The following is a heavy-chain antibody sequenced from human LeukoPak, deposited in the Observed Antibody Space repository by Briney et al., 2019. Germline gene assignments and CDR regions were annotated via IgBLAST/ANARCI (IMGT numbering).Heavy chain of an antibody. D-gene: IGHD2-8*01. V-gene: IGHV3-11*04. CDR2: ISSSGGTI. CDR1: GFTFSDYH. Sequence: GGSLRLSCAASGFTFSDYHMSWIRQAPGKGLEWVSYISSSGGTISYADSVKGRFTISRDNAKNTLYLQMNSLRPEDTAVYYCAMDRVWGQGTTVTVSS. J-gene: IGHJ6*02. CDR3: AMDRV.